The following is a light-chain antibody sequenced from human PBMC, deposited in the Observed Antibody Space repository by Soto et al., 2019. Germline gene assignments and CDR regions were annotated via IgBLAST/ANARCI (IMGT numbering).Light chain of an antibody. J-gene: IGLJ1*01. Sequence: QSALTQTACVSGSPGQSITISCTGTSSDVGGYNYVSWYQQHPGKAPKLMIYDVSNRPSGISNRFSGSKSGNTASLTISGLQSEDEADYYCSSYTSSSTYVFGTGIKLTVL. CDR1: SSDVGGYNY. CDR2: DVS. CDR3: SSYTSSSTYV. V-gene: IGLV2-14*01.